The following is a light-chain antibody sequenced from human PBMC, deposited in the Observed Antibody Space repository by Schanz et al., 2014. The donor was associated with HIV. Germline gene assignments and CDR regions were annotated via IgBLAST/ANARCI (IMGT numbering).Light chain of an antibody. V-gene: IGLV1-40*01. Sequence: QSLLTQPPSVSGALGQRVTISCTGSSSNIGAGYDVHWYQQLPGTAPKLLIYNNNIRPSGVPDRFSGSKSGTSASLAISGLQSEDEADYYCAAWDDSLNGYVFGTGTKVTVL. CDR2: NNN. J-gene: IGLJ1*01. CDR1: SSNIGAGYD. CDR3: AAWDDSLNGYV.